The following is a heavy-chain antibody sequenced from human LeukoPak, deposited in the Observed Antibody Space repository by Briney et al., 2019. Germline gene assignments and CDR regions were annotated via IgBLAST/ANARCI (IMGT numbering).Heavy chain of an antibody. Sequence: GGSLRLSCAASGFTFSSHALSWVRQAPGKGLEWVSSLSGSGYNTYYADSVKGLFTISRYNSKNTVYLQMNSLRAEDTAVYYCAKDPYGTRYFDYWGQGTLVTVSS. CDR3: AKDPYGTRYFDY. J-gene: IGHJ4*02. V-gene: IGHV3-23*01. CDR2: LSGSGYNT. CDR1: GFTFSSHA. D-gene: IGHD2-2*01.